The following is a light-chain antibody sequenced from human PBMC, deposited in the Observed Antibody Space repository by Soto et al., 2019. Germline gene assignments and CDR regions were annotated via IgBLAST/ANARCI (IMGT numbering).Light chain of an antibody. V-gene: IGLV2-8*01. CDR1: GRDIGAYNF. Sequence: QSALAQPPSASGSPGQSVTISCTGSGRDIGAYNFVSWYQQHPGKAPKLMIFGVTERPSGVPDRFSGSKSGNTASLTVSGLQADDEAVYSCYSYAGRNIWVFGGGTKLTVL. J-gene: IGLJ3*02. CDR2: GVT. CDR3: YSYAGRNIWV.